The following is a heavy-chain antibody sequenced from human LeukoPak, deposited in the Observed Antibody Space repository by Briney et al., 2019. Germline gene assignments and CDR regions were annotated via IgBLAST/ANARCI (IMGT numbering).Heavy chain of an antibody. CDR3: AREAQYCSSTSCYNDGNWFDP. D-gene: IGHD2-2*02. CDR1: GDSISSSNYF. Sequence: SETLSLTCTVSGDSISSSNYFWGWIRQPPGKGLEWVGNIYHSWNTFYNPSLKSRVTISVDTSKNQFSLKLSSVTAADTAVYYCAREAQYCSSTSCYNDGNWFDPWGQGTLVTVSS. J-gene: IGHJ5*02. CDR2: IYHSWNT. V-gene: IGHV4-39*07.